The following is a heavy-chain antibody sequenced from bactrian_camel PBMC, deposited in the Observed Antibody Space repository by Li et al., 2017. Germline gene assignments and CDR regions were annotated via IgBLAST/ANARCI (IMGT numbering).Heavy chain of an antibody. D-gene: IGHD6*01. CDR2: VNSESGDT. Sequence: QLVESGGDLVPPGGSLTLSCVASGLTFNGYAMSWVRQAPGKGLEWVSTVNSESGDTYYADSVKGRFTISQDAAKDNVYLHVDYLETDDAAEYFCAVLIGPSGGSWYGSSPAFDFWSQGTQVTVSS. CDR3: AVLIGPSGGSWYGSSPAFDF. J-gene: IGHJ6*01. V-gene: IGHV3S40*01. CDR1: GLTFNGYA.